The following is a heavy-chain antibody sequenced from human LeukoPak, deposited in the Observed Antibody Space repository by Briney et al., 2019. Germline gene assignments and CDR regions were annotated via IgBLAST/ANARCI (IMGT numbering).Heavy chain of an antibody. CDR2: IKQDGSAK. V-gene: IGHV3-7*01. Sequence: GGSLRLSCAASGFTFSSYYMSWVRQAPGKGLEWVANIKQDGSAKYYVDSVKGRFTISRDNAKNSLYLLMNSLTAEDTAVYYCARNDFWSTYRVTAHDCCGQGTLVTVSS. D-gene: IGHD3-3*01. J-gene: IGHJ4*02. CDR1: GFTFSSYY. CDR3: ARNDFWSTYRVTAHDC.